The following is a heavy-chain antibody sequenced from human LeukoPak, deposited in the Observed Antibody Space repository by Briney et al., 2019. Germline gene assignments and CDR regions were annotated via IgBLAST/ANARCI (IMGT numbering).Heavy chain of an antibody. V-gene: IGHV4-59*01. Sequence: PSETLSLTCTVSGGSISSYYWSWIRQRPGKGLEWIGYIYYSGSTNYNPSLKSRVTISVDTSKNQFSLKLSSVTAAVTAVYYCARVRYDSSGHDYWGQGTLVTVSS. D-gene: IGHD3-22*01. CDR3: ARVRYDSSGHDY. CDR1: GGSISSYY. J-gene: IGHJ4*02. CDR2: IYYSGST.